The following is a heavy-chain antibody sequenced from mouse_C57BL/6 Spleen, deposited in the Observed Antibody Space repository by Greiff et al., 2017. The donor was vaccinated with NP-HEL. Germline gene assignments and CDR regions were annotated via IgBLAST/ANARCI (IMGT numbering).Heavy chain of an antibody. D-gene: IGHD2-3*01. Sequence: QVQLQQPGAELVKPGASVKLSCKASGYTFTSYWMHWVKQRPGRGLEWIGRIDPNSGGTSYNQKFKGKATLTVDKSSSTAYMELRSLTSEDSAVYYCARSDGYSYYYAMDYWGQGTSVTVSS. J-gene: IGHJ4*01. CDR3: ARSDGYSYYYAMDY. V-gene: IGHV1-62-3*01. CDR1: GYTFTSYW. CDR2: IDPNSGGT.